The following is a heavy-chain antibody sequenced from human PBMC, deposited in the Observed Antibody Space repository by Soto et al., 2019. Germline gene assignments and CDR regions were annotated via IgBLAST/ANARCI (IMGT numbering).Heavy chain of an antibody. D-gene: IGHD3-10*01. CDR3: ERDNRGLGDYGDAFDI. CDR1: GFTFSSYS. Sequence: HPGGSLRLSCAASGFTFSSYSINWVRQAPGKGLEWVSYISSSSSTIYYADSVKGRFTISRDNAKNSLYLQMNSLRDEDTAVYYCERDNRGLGDYGDAFDIWGQGTMVTVSS. J-gene: IGHJ3*02. CDR2: ISSSSSTI. V-gene: IGHV3-48*02.